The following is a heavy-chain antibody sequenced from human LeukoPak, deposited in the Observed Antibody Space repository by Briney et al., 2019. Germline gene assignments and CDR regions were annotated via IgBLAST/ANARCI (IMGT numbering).Heavy chain of an antibody. Sequence: SETLSLTCTVSGYSISSGYYWGWIRQPPGKGLEWIGRIYTSGSTNYNPSLKSRVTMSVDTSKNQFSLKLSSVTAADTAVYYCARDTYYYDSSGYYWGDYYYYGMDVWGQGTTVTVSS. CDR2: IYTSGST. V-gene: IGHV4-38-2*02. J-gene: IGHJ6*02. D-gene: IGHD3-22*01. CDR3: ARDTYYYDSSGYYWGDYYYYGMDV. CDR1: GYSISSGYY.